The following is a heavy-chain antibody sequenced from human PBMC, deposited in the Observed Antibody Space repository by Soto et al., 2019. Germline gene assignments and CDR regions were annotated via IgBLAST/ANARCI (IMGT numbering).Heavy chain of an antibody. D-gene: IGHD2-15*01. Sequence: QVQLVQSGAEVKKPGASVKVSCKASGYTFTSYGISWVRQAPGQGFEWMGWISTYNGITAYAQKLQGRVTMTTDTSTSTAYMELRSLRSDDTAVYYCATDWYCSGGSCYDTFHYWGQGTLVTVSS. CDR2: ISTYNGIT. CDR3: ATDWYCSGGSCYDTFHY. J-gene: IGHJ4*02. V-gene: IGHV1-18*01. CDR1: GYTFTSYG.